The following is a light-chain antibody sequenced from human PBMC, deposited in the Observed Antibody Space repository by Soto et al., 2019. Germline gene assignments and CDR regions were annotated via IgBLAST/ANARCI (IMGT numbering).Light chain of an antibody. CDR3: QQFGSSPGFT. Sequence: EIVLTQSPGTLSLSPGERATLSCRASQSINNRYLAWYQQKPGQAPRLLIYAAASRATGIPDRFSGSGSGTDFTLTIRRLEAEDFPVYYCQQFGSSPGFTFGPGTKGDIK. J-gene: IGKJ3*01. CDR1: QSINNRY. CDR2: AAA. V-gene: IGKV3-20*01.